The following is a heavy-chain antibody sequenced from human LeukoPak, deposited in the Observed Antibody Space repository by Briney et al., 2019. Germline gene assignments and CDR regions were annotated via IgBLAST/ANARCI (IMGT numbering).Heavy chain of an antibody. CDR3: ARNPPRYFN. D-gene: IGHD1-26*01. CDR2: ISSSSNYI. CDR1: GFTFSSYW. J-gene: IGHJ4*02. V-gene: IGHV3-21*01. Sequence: NPGGSLRLSCAASGFTFSSYWMHWVRQAPGKGLVWVSCISSSSNYIYYADSVKGRFTISRDNAKNSLYLQMNSLRAEDTAVYYCARNPPRYFNWGQGTLVTVSS.